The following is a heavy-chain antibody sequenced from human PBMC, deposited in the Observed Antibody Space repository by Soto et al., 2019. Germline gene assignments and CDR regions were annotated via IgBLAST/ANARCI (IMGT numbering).Heavy chain of an antibody. Sequence: GESLKISCKGSGYSFTSYWIGWVRQMPGKGLEWMGIIYPGDSDTRYSPSFQGQVTISADKSISTAYLQWSSLKASDTAMYYCARGSHCSGGSCYLGYWGQGTLVTVS. J-gene: IGHJ4*02. CDR2: IYPGDSDT. CDR3: ARGSHCSGGSCYLGY. D-gene: IGHD2-15*01. CDR1: GYSFTSYW. V-gene: IGHV5-51*01.